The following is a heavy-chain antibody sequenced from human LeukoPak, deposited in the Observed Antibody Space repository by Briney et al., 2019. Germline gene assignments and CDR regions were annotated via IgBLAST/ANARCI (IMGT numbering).Heavy chain of an antibody. V-gene: IGHV1-8*02. CDR2: MNPNSGNT. Sequence: GASVNVSCKASGYTFTSYGIIWVRQASGQGLERMGWMNPNSGNTGYAQKFQGRVTMTRNTSISAAYMELSSLRSEDTAVYYCARGYRRDGYNLGYWGQGTLVTVSS. J-gene: IGHJ4*02. D-gene: IGHD5-24*01. CDR1: GYTFTSYG. CDR3: ARGYRRDGYNLGY.